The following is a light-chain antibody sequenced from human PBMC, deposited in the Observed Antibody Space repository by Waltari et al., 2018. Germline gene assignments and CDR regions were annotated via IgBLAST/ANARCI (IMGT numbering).Light chain of an antibody. V-gene: IGKV1-33*01. J-gene: IGKJ2*01. Sequence: IQMTQSPSSLSASIGDRVTITCRASKDIRKNLSWFQERPGKAPKHLIYDASNLDAGVPSRFSGTGSGTDFSLTISSLQPEDSATYYCQHYNNLPYTFSRGTKLQIK. CDR1: KDIRKN. CDR2: DAS. CDR3: QHYNNLPYT.